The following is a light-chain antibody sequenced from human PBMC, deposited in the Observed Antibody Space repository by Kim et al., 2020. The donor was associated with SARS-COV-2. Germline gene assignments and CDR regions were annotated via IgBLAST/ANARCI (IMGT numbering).Light chain of an antibody. V-gene: IGLV3-9*01. Sequence: VALGRTARITCGGNNIGSKNVHWYQQKPGQAPVLVIYRDSNRPSGIPERFSGSNSGNTATLTISRAQAGDEADYYCQVWDSSTDWVFGGGTQLTVL. CDR3: QVWDSSTDWV. J-gene: IGLJ3*02. CDR2: RDS. CDR1: NIGSKN.